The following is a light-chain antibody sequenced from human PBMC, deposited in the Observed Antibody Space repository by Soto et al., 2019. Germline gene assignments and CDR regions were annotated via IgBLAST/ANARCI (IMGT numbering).Light chain of an antibody. J-gene: IGKJ5*01. Sequence: EIVLTPSPGTLSLSPGERATLSCRASQSITSSYLAWYQQKPGQAPRLLIYGASTRATGIPDRFSGSGSGTDFTLAISRLEPEDLAVYYCHKYGSSGTVFAQGTRLQIK. V-gene: IGKV3-20*01. CDR1: QSITSSY. CDR3: HKYGSSGTV. CDR2: GAS.